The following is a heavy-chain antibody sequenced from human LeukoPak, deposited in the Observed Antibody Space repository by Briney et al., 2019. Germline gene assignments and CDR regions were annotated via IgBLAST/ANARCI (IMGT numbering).Heavy chain of an antibody. D-gene: IGHD6-6*01. CDR2: IRNSGRNT. CDR1: GFTFRSYA. CDR3: SNWVEGARPSLDY. Sequence: GGSLRLSCSASGFTFRSYAMAWVRQAPGTGLGWVSAIRNSGRNTYYADSVKGRFTISRDNSKNTLYLEMNSLRAEDTAVYYCSNWVEGARPSLDYWGQGALVTVSS. J-gene: IGHJ4*02. V-gene: IGHV3-23*01.